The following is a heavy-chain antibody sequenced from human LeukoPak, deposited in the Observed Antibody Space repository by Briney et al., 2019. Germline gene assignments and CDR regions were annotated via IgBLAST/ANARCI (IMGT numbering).Heavy chain of an antibody. CDR1: GFTFSSYA. D-gene: IGHD6-13*01. J-gene: IGHJ4*02. CDR2: ITGSGDNT. V-gene: IGHV3-23*01. Sequence: GGSLRLTCAASGFTFSSYAMNWVRQAPGKGLEWVSLITGSGDNTYYADSVKGRFTISRDNSKNTLYLQMNSLRAEDTAVYYCAKRSVAAADFDFWGQGTLVTVSS. CDR3: AKRSVAAADFDF.